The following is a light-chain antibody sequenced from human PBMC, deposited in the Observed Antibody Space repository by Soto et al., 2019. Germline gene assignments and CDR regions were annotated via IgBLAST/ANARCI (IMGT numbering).Light chain of an antibody. J-gene: IGKJ2*01. CDR3: QQYYSYPPYT. V-gene: IGKV1-9*01. CDR1: QAIINY. Sequence: IQLTRSPSSLSASVGDRVTITCRASQAIINYLAWYQQKPGKAPQLLIYGASTLQSGVPSRFSGSGSGTHFTLTVSSLQPEDFATYYCQQYYSYPPYTFGQGTKVDIK. CDR2: GAS.